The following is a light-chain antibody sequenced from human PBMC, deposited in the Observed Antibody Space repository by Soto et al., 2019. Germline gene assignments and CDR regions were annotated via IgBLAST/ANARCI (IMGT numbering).Light chain of an antibody. J-gene: IGKJ1*01. CDR1: QSVLYSSNNKNY. V-gene: IGKV4-1*01. CDR2: WAS. Sequence: DIVMTQSPDSLAVSLGERATINCKSSQSVLYSSNNKNYLAWYKQKPGQPPKLLIYWASTRESGVPDRFSGSGSGTDFTLTISSLQAEDVEVYYCQQYYSTPWTFGQGTKVDIK. CDR3: QQYYSTPWT.